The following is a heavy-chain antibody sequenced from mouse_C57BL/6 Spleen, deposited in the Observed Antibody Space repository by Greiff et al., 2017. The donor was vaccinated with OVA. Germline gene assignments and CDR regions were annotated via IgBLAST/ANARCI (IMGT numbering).Heavy chain of an antibody. V-gene: IGHV5-4*01. D-gene: IGHD1-1*01. CDR3: ARDSSYDAY. CDR1: GFTFSSYA. J-gene: IGHJ3*01. CDR2: ISDGGSYT. Sequence: EVQGVESGGGLVKPGGSLKLSCAASGFTFSSYAMSWVRQTPEKRLEWVATISDGGSYTYYPDNVKGRFTISRDNAKINLYLQMSHLKSEDTAMYYCARDSSYDAYWGQGTLVTVSA.